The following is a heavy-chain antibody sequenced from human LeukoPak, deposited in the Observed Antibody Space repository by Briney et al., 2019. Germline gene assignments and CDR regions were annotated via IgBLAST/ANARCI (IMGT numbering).Heavy chain of an antibody. CDR2: IIPIFGTA. D-gene: IGHD3-22*01. J-gene: IGHJ5*02. Sequence: GASVKVSCKASGGTFSSYAISWLRQAPGQGLEWMGGIIPIFGTANYAQKFQGRVTITADESTSTAYMELSSLRSEDTAVYYCARGSVGLLGPNWFDPWGQGTLVTVSS. CDR3: ARGSVGLLGPNWFDP. V-gene: IGHV1-69*13. CDR1: GGTFSSYA.